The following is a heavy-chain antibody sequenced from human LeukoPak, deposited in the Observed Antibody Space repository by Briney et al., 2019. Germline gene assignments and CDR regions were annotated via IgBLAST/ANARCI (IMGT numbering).Heavy chain of an antibody. CDR2: IYYSGST. D-gene: IGHD4-17*01. J-gene: IGHJ3*02. CDR3: ARVPPDYGAVDAFDI. Sequence: PSRTLSLTCTVSGGSISSGDYYWSWIRQPPGKGREWIGYIYYSGSTYYNPSLKSRVTISVDTSKNQFSLKLSSVTAADTAVYYCARVPPDYGAVDAFDIWGQGTMVTVSS. V-gene: IGHV4-30-4*08. CDR1: GGSISSGDYY.